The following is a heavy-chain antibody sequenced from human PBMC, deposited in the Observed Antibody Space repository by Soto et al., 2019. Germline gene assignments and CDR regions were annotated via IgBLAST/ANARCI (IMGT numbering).Heavy chain of an antibody. CDR2: ISGSGGST. Sequence: GRSLRPACAASGLTFSSHAMSWVRQAPGKGLEWVSAISGSGGSTYYADSVKGRFTISRDNSKNTLYLQMNSLRAEDTAVYYCAKGGYSSSWYRWFDPWGQGTLVTVSS. J-gene: IGHJ5*02. D-gene: IGHD6-13*01. CDR3: AKGGYSSSWYRWFDP. CDR1: GLTFSSHA. V-gene: IGHV3-23*01.